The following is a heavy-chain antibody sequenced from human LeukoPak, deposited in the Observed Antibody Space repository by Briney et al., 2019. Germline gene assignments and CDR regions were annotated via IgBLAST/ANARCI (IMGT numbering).Heavy chain of an antibody. Sequence: PGGSLRLSCAASGFTFSSYGMHWVRQAPGKGLEWVAVISYDGSNKYYADSVKGRFTISRDNSKNTLYMYMNSLRAEDAAVYYCVKAASGGWYDTNFDYWGQGTLVTVSS. CDR1: GFTFSSYG. D-gene: IGHD6-19*01. V-gene: IGHV3-30*18. J-gene: IGHJ4*02. CDR2: ISYDGSNK. CDR3: VKAASGGWYDTNFDY.